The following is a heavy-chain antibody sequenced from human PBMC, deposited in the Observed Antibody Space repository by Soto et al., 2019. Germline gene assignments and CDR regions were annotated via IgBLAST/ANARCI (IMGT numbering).Heavy chain of an antibody. CDR3: AREGGDGVDY. Sequence: QVQLQESGPGLVKPSQTLSLTCSVSGGSINSVNYYWSWIRQHPGKGLEWIGYIYYSGSTHYNPSLKSRVTISVDTAENQFSLKRSSVTAADTAVYYCAREGGDGVDYWGQGTLVTVSS. CDR2: IYYSGST. J-gene: IGHJ4*02. CDR1: GGSINSVNYY. V-gene: IGHV4-31*03. D-gene: IGHD3-16*01.